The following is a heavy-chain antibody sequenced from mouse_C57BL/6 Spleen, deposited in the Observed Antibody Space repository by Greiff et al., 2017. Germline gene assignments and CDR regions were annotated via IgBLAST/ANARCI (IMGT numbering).Heavy chain of an antibody. CDR3: ARRGYYGSSDYYAMDY. D-gene: IGHD1-1*01. J-gene: IGHJ4*01. Sequence: VQLQQSGAELVKPGASVKMSCKASGYTFTTYPIEWMKQNHGKSLEWIGNFHPYNDDTKYNEKFKGKATLTVEKSSSTVYLELSRLTSDDSAVYYCARRGYYGSSDYYAMDYWGQGTSVTVSS. CDR2: FHPYNDDT. CDR1: GYTFTTYP. V-gene: IGHV1-47*01.